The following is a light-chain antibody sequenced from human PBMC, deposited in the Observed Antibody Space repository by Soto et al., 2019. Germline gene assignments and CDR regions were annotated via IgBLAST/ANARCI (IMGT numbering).Light chain of an antibody. CDR2: EVS. CDR3: SSYTSSSTWV. V-gene: IGLV2-14*01. J-gene: IGLJ3*02. Sequence: QSVLTQPASVSGSPGQSITISCTGTSSDVGAYNYVSWYQQHPGKAPKLMMYEVSNRPSGVSDRFSGSRSGNTASLTISGLQAEDEYDYYCSSYTSSSTWVFGGGTKLTVL. CDR1: SSDVGAYNY.